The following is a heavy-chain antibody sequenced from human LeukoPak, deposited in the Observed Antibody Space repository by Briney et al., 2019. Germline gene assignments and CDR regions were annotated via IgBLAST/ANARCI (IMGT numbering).Heavy chain of an antibody. CDR2: IYYRGST. CDR3: ARVRTGDTATVDDAFDI. Sequence: SQTLSLTCTVSGGSISSGGYYWSWIRQHPGKGLEWIGYIYYRGSTYYNPSLKSRVTISVDTSKNQFSLKLSSVTAADTAVYYCARVRTGDTATVDDAFDIWGQGTMVTVSS. V-gene: IGHV4-31*03. CDR1: GGSISSGGYY. D-gene: IGHD5-18*01. J-gene: IGHJ3*02.